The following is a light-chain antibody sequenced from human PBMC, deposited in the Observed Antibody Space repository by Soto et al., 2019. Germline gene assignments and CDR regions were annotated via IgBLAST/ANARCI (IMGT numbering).Light chain of an antibody. CDR1: HSIGTY. V-gene: IGKV1-39*01. CDR2: SAS. Sequence: DIQMTQSPSSLSASIGDRVTITCRASHSIGTYLSWYQHRPGKAPKLLIYSASTLQSGVPPRFSGSGSGTDFTLTISSLQPEYFATYYCQQSFNTLSFGGGTMVDIK. J-gene: IGKJ4*01. CDR3: QQSFNTLS.